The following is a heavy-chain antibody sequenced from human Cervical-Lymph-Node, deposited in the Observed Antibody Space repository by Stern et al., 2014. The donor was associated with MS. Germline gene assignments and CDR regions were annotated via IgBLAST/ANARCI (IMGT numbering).Heavy chain of an antibody. CDR2: LFSGGST. CDR1: GFTVSYNY. Sequence: EVQLVESGGGLVQPGGSLRLSCAASGFTVSYNYMSWVRQAPGKGLEWVSVLFSGGSTYYADSVKGRFTISRDSSKNTQYLQMNSLRVEDTAVYYCARSWEPPTLDYWGQGTLVTVSS. CDR3: ARSWEPPTLDY. D-gene: IGHD1-26*01. V-gene: IGHV3-66*02. J-gene: IGHJ4*02.